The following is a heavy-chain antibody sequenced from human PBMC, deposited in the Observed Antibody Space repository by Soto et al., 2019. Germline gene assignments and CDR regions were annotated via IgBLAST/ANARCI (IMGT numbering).Heavy chain of an antibody. Sequence: ASVKVSCKASGYTFTSYYMHWVRQAPGQGLEWMGIINPSGGSTSYAQKFQGRVTMTRDTSTSTVYMELSSLRSEDTAVYYCARGGITIFGLVIKVSSWFDPRGQGTLVTVSS. CDR3: ARGGITIFGLVIKVSSWFDP. CDR2: INPSGGST. D-gene: IGHD3-3*01. J-gene: IGHJ5*02. CDR1: GYTFTSYY. V-gene: IGHV1-46*01.